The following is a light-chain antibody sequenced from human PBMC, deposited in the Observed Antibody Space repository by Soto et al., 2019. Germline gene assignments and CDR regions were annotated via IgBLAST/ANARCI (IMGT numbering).Light chain of an antibody. V-gene: IGKV3-15*01. CDR3: QQYNKWPPLT. CDR2: GAS. Sequence: EIVMTQSPATLSVSPGERATLSCRASQSVSSNLAWYQQKPGQAPRLLIYGASTRATGIPAWFSGSESGTDSTLTISSRQSEDFAVYYCQQYNKWPPLTFGGGTKVEIK. J-gene: IGKJ4*01. CDR1: QSVSSN.